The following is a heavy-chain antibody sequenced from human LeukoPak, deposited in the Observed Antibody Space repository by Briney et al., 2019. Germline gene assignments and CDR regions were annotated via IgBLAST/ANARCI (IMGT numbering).Heavy chain of an antibody. CDR3: ARDPDLGYCSGGSCRLDFDY. J-gene: IGHJ4*02. V-gene: IGHV1-18*01. CDR2: ISAYNGNT. Sequence: ASVKVSCKASGYTFTSYGISWLRQAPGQGLEWMGWISAYNGNTNYAQKLQGRVTITTDTSTSTAYMELRSLRSDDTAVYYCARDPDLGYCSGGSCRLDFDYWGQGTLVTVSS. CDR1: GYTFTSYG. D-gene: IGHD2-15*01.